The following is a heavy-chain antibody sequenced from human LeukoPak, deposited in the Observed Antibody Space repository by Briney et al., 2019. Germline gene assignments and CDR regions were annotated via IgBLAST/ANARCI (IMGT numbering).Heavy chain of an antibody. CDR2: IKSITDGGTT. CDR3: TAMSKYSCSWTTRRSMDYYGMDV. CDR1: GFTFTHAW. Sequence: GGSLRLSCAASGFTFTHAWMSWVRQAPGKGLQWVGRIKSITDGGTTDNAAPVKGRFTMSRDDSKNTLFLQMNSLKTEDTGVYYCTAMSKYSCSWTTRRSMDYYGMDVWGQGTTVTVSS. V-gene: IGHV3-15*01. D-gene: IGHD6-13*01. J-gene: IGHJ6*02.